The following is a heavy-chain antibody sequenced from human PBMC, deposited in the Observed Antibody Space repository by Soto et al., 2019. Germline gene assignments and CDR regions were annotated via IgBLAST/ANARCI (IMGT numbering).Heavy chain of an antibody. V-gene: IGHV4-34*01. J-gene: IGHJ4*02. CDR2: INHSGST. Sequence: SETLSLTCAVYGGSFSGYYWSWIRQPPGKGLEWIGEINHSGSTNYNPSLKSRVTISVDTSKNQFSLKLSSVTAADTAVYYCARGRGKAVVSWYFDYWGQGTLVTVSS. CDR1: GGSFSGYY. D-gene: IGHD6-19*01. CDR3: ARGRGKAVVSWYFDY.